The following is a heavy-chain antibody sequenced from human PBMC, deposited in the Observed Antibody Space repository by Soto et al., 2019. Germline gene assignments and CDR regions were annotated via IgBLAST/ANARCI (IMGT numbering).Heavy chain of an antibody. J-gene: IGHJ4*02. CDR2: ISYEESVT. D-gene: IGHD1-26*01. Sequence: EVQQVESGGGLVQPGGSLRLSCAASGFTFSDYWMHWIRQAPGKGLVWVSRISYEESVTSYADSVKGRFTISRDNAKNTVFLQMNSPRAEDTAVYYCARGGGSQPHPPDYWGQGTLVTVSS. CDR3: ARGGGSQPHPPDY. V-gene: IGHV3-74*01. CDR1: GFTFSDYW.